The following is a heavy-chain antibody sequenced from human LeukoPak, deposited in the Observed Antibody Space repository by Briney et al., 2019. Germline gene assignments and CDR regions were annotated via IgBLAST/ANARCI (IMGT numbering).Heavy chain of an antibody. CDR1: GGSFSGYY. CDR3: ASSAPSYN. D-gene: IGHD1-14*01. J-gene: IGHJ4*02. Sequence: PSETLSLTCAVYGGSFSGYYWSWIRQPPGKGLEWIGEINHSGSTNYNPSLKSRVTISVDTSKNQFSLKLSSVTAADTAVYYCASSAPSYNWGQGTLVTVSS. CDR2: INHSGST. V-gene: IGHV4-34*01.